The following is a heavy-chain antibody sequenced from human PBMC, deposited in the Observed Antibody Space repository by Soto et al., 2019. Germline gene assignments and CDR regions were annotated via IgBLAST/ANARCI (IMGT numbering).Heavy chain of an antibody. CDR2: ISGGGDAA. J-gene: IGHJ2*01. CDR3: ARKSLGSTTRPNYWYFDL. D-gene: IGHD7-27*01. CDR1: GFTFINYA. Sequence: EVQVLESGGGLVQPGGSLRLSCAGSGFTFINYAMNWVRQAPGKGLEWVSSISGGGDAAFFPDSVRVRFTISRDNSKNTVTLQMNSLGLDDTAVYYCARKSLGSTTRPNYWYFDLWCRGTLVTVSS. V-gene: IGHV3-23*01.